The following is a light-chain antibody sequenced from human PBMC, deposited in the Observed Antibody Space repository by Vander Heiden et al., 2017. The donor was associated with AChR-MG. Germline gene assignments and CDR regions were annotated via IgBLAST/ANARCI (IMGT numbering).Light chain of an antibody. CDR3: CSYAGSYTKV. CDR2: DVS. V-gene: IGLV2-11*01. CDR1: SSDVGGYNY. J-gene: IGLJ3*02. Sequence: QSALTQPRSVSGSPGQSVTIPCTGTSSDVGGYNYVSWYQQHPGNAPKLMIYDVSKRPSGVPDRFSGSKSGNTASLTISGLQAEDEADYYCCSYAGSYTKVFGGGTKLTVL.